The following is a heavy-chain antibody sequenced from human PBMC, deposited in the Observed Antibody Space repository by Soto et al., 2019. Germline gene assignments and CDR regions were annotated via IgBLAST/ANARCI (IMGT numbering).Heavy chain of an antibody. J-gene: IGHJ6*02. D-gene: IGHD2-2*01. CDR1: GGTFSSYA. CDR3: ARGAIVVVPAAITYYGMDV. CDR2: IIPIFGTA. V-gene: IGHV1-69*13. Sequence: SVKVSCKASGGTFSSYAISWVRQAPGQGLEWMGGIIPIFGTANYAQKFQGRVTITADESTSTAYMELSSLRSEDTAVYYCARGAIVVVPAAITYYGMDVWGQGTTVTV.